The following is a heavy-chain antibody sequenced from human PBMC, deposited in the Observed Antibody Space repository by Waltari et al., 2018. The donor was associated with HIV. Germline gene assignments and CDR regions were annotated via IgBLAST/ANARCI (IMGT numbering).Heavy chain of an antibody. J-gene: IGHJ4*02. CDR2: FNTDGTYT. CDR3: AVPRCNRANCHFAS. V-gene: IGHV3-74*01. D-gene: IGHD1-1*01. Sequence: EVRLEESGGGLVQPGGSLRLSCAASGFSFTSSWMHWVRQVPGKRPEWFSRFNTDGTYTNYAAAVRGRFSNSRDNAKNTLYLQMNSLKVEDTAVYFCAVPRCNRANCHFASWGQGTLVTVSS. CDR1: GFSFTSSW.